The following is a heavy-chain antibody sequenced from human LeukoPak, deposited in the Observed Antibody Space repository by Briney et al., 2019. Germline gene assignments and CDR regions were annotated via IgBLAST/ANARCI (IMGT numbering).Heavy chain of an antibody. CDR1: GYTFTSYA. D-gene: IGHD1-26*01. CDR3: ARAIRGVGATDY. J-gene: IGHJ4*02. CDR2: INAGNGNT. V-gene: IGHV1-3*01. Sequence: ASVKVSCKASGYTFTSYAMHWVRQAPGQRLEWMGWINAGNGNTKYSQKFQGRVTITRDTSASTAYMELSSLRSEDTAVYYCARAIRGVGATDYWGQGTLVTVSS.